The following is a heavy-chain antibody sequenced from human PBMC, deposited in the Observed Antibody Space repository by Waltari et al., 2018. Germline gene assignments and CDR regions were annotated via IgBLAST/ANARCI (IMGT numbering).Heavy chain of an antibody. J-gene: IGHJ6*04. CDR3: ARVNTMIRGISPPLDV. V-gene: IGHV4-34*01. Sequence: QVQLQQWGAGLLKPSETLSLTCAVYGESFRGYRCGWIRQPPGKGLEWIGEINHGGGTNYKPSLKSRVTISVDTSKNQFSLKLNSVTAADTGVYYCARVNTMIRGISPPLDVWGRGATVTVSS. D-gene: IGHD3-10*01. CDR2: INHGGGT. CDR1: GESFRGYR.